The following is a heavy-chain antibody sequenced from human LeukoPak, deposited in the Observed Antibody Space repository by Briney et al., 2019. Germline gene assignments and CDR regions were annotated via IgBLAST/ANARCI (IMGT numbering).Heavy chain of an antibody. Sequence: PSETLSLTCTVSGGSISSYYWSWIRQPPGKGLEWIGYIYTSGSTNYNPSLKSRVTISVDTSKNQFPLKLSSVTAADTAVYYCARLRAASYYYMDVWGKGTTVTVSS. J-gene: IGHJ6*03. V-gene: IGHV4-4*09. CDR3: ARLRAASYYYMDV. CDR1: GGSISSYY. CDR2: IYTSGST. D-gene: IGHD6-25*01.